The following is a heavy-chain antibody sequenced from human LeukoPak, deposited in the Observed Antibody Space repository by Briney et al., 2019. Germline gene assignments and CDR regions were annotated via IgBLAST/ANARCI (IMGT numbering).Heavy chain of an antibody. Sequence: PGGSLRLSCAASGFTFSSYWISWVRQAPGKGLEWVANMNQDGSEKYSVDSVKGRFTISRDNAKNSLYLQMNNLRAEDTAVYYCARDSPASPFDYWGQGTLVTVSS. CDR3: ARDSPASPFDY. CDR1: GFTFSSYW. CDR2: MNQDGSEK. D-gene: IGHD6-6*01. J-gene: IGHJ4*02. V-gene: IGHV3-7*01.